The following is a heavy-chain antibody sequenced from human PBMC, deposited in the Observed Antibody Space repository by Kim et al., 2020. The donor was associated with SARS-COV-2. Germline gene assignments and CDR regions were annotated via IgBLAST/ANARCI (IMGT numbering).Heavy chain of an antibody. D-gene: IGHD6-19*01. Sequence: GGSLRLSCAGSGFTFGSAHMHWVRQAPGKGLEWVALISADESNKDYVDSVKGRCTFARDNSQNTLLLQIDVLRAEDTAVYYWSREGNSSGRAGSLDDRGR. CDR3: SREGNSSGRAGSLDD. CDR1: GFTFGSAH. J-gene: IGHJ2*01. CDR2: ISADESNK. V-gene: IGHV3-30*03.